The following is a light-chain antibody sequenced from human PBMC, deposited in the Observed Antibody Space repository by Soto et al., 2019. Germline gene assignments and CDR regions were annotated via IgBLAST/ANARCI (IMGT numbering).Light chain of an antibody. CDR3: RSYTSSSTPYVV. Sequence: QSALTQPASVSGSPGQSITISCTGTSSDVGGYSYVSWYQQHPGKAPKLMIYEVSNRPSGVSNCFSGSKSGNTASLTITGLQAEDEADYYCRSYTSSSTPYVVFGGGTKLTV. J-gene: IGLJ2*01. CDR2: EVS. CDR1: SSDVGGYSY. V-gene: IGLV2-14*01.